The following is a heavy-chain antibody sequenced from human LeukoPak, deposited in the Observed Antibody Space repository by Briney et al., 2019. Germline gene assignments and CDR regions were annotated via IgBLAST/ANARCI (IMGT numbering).Heavy chain of an antibody. CDR1: GFTVSSNY. J-gene: IGHJ4*02. Sequence: GGSLRLSCAASGFTVSSNYMSWVRQAPGKGLEWVSVIYSGGSTYYADSVKGRFTISRDNSKNTLYLQMNSLRAEDTAVYYSARGFLVDWHLDYWGQGTLVTVSS. CDR3: ARGFLVDWHLDY. D-gene: IGHD2-2*01. CDR2: IYSGGST. V-gene: IGHV3-53*01.